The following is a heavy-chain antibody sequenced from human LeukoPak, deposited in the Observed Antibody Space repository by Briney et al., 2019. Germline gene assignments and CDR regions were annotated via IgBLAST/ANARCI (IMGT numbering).Heavy chain of an antibody. D-gene: IGHD2-8*01. Sequence: SETLSLTCTASGGSISSSSYYGGWIRQPPGKGLEWIVSIYYSGYTYNNPSPKSRVTISVGTSKNQFSLKLSSVTAADTAVYYCAKYENAFDIWGQGTMVTVSS. CDR2: IYYSGYT. V-gene: IGHV4-39*01. J-gene: IGHJ3*02. CDR1: GGSISSSSYY. CDR3: AKYENAFDI.